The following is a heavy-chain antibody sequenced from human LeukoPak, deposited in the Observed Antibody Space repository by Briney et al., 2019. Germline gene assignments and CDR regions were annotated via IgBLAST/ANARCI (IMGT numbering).Heavy chain of an antibody. J-gene: IGHJ3*02. Sequence: PGGSLRLSCAASGFTFSSYAMHWVRQAPGKGLEWVAVISYDGSNKYYADSVKGRFTISRDNSKNTLYLQMNSLRAEDTAVYYCASGTRLGAFDIWGQGTMVTVSS. V-gene: IGHV3-30-3*01. CDR3: ASGTRLGAFDI. D-gene: IGHD1-1*01. CDR1: GFTFSSYA. CDR2: ISYDGSNK.